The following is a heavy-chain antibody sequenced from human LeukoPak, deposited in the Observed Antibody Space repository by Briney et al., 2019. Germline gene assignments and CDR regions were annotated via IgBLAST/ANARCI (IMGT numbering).Heavy chain of an antibody. V-gene: IGHV3-23*01. Sequence: GGSLRLSCAASGFTFDNYRMSWVRQAPGKGLEWVSTVNADGGNTYYADSVKGRFTISRDNSKNTLFLQMTSLGVEDTAVYFCANYRKPQGLDYWGQGTLVTVSS. D-gene: IGHD1-14*01. CDR2: VNADGGNT. CDR3: ANYRKPQGLDY. J-gene: IGHJ4*02. CDR1: GFTFDNYR.